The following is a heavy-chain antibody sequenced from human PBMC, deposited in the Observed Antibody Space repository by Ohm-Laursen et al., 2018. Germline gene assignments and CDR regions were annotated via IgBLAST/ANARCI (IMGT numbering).Heavy chain of an antibody. CDR1: GGSISSYY. J-gene: IGHJ1*01. Sequence: PGTLSLTWTVSGGSISSYYWNWIRQPPGQGLEWIGYVSYSGSTNYNPSLKSRVTISVDTSKNQFSLKLSSVTAADTAVYYCARGVGVIYVDYWGQGTLVTVSS. D-gene: IGHD3-22*01. CDR2: VSYSGST. CDR3: ARGVGVIYVDY. V-gene: IGHV4-59*12.